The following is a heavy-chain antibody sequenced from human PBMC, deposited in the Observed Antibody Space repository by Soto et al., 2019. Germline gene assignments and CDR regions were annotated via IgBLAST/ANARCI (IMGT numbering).Heavy chain of an antibody. CDR3: AIHKDTSSRYLLPDN. D-gene: IGHD6-13*01. CDR1: GGSISSGSYY. V-gene: IGHV4-39*01. CDR2: IYYRGNT. Sequence: SETLSLTCTVSGGSISSGSYYWGWIRQSPGKGLEWIGSIYYRGNTYYNPSLKSRVTISVDTSKHQFSLKMSSVTATDTAVYYCAIHKDTSSRYLLPDNWGQGTLVTVSS. J-gene: IGHJ4*02.